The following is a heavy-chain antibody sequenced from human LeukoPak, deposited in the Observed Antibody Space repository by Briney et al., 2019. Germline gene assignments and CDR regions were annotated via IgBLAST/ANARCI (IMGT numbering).Heavy chain of an antibody. CDR1: GFTFSTYV. Sequence: PGGSLRLPCSVSGFTFSTYVMHWVRQAPGKGLEYVSAISSNGDNTYYADSVKGRFTISRDNSKNTLYLQMSSLRADDTAVYYCVRGTGYWGQGTLVTVFS. CDR2: ISSNGDNT. J-gene: IGHJ4*02. CDR3: VRGTGY. V-gene: IGHV3-64D*06.